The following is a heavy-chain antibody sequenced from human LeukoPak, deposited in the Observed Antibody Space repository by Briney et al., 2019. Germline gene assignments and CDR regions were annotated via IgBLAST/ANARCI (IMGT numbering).Heavy chain of an antibody. V-gene: IGHV4-31*03. CDR2: IYYSGST. CDR3: ARASIQRWPRKNNCFDP. CDR1: GGSISSGGYY. J-gene: IGHJ5*02. D-gene: IGHD5-24*01. Sequence: SQTLSLTCTVSGGSISSGGYYWSWIRQHPGKGLEWIGFIYYSGSTYYNPSLKSRVTISVDTCKNQFSLKLSSVTAADTAVYYCARASIQRWPRKNNCFDPWGQGTLVTVSS.